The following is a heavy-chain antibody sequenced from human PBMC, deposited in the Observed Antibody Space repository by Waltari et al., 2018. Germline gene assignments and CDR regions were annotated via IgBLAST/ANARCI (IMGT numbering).Heavy chain of an antibody. V-gene: IGHV4-59*01. Sequence: QVQLQESGPGLVKPSETLSLTCTVSGGSISSYHWSWIRQPPGKGLEWIGYIYYSGSTNYNPSLKSRVTISVDTSKNQFSLKLSSVTAADTAVYYFARENSSGWSRGDWFDPWGQGTLVTVSS. CDR1: GGSISSYH. J-gene: IGHJ5*02. CDR3: ARENSSGWSRGDWFDP. CDR2: IYYSGST. D-gene: IGHD6-19*01.